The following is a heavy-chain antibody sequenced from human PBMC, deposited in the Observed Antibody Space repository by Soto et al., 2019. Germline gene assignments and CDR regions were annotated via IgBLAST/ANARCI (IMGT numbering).Heavy chain of an antibody. CDR2: ISSSSSYT. V-gene: IGHV3-11*06. Sequence: GGSLRLSCAASGFTFSDYYMSWIRQAPGKGLEWVSYISSSSSYTNYADSVKGRFTISRDNAKNSLYLQMNSLRAEDTAVYYCARLYSNYGIVDYWGQGTLVTVSS. D-gene: IGHD4-4*01. CDR1: GFTFSDYY. J-gene: IGHJ4*02. CDR3: ARLYSNYGIVDY.